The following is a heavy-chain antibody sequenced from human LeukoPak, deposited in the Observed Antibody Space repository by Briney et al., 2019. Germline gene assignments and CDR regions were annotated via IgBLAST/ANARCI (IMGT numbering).Heavy chain of an antibody. V-gene: IGHV1-69-2*01. J-gene: IGHJ4*02. CDR3: ARGEATGKYYFDY. Sequence: GASVKVSCKASGYTFTDYYMHWVQQAPGKGLEWMGRVDPEDGETIYAEKFQGRVTITADTSTDTAYMELSSLRSEDTAVYYCARGEATGKYYFDYWGQGTLVTVSS. D-gene: IGHD1-1*01. CDR1: GYTFTDYY. CDR2: VDPEDGET.